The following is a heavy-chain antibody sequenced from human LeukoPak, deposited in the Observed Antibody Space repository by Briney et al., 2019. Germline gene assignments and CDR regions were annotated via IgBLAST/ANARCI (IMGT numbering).Heavy chain of an antibody. CDR2: INPNSGGT. CDR3: ARDLSGSYYRAKD. D-gene: IGHD3-10*01. CDR1: GYTFTGYY. V-gene: IGHV1-2*04. Sequence: ASVKVSCKASGYTFTGYYMHWVRQAPGQGLEWMGWINPNSGGTNYAQKFQGWVTMTRDTSISTAYMELSRLRSDDTAVYYCARDLSGSYYRAKDWGQGTMVTVSS. J-gene: IGHJ3*01.